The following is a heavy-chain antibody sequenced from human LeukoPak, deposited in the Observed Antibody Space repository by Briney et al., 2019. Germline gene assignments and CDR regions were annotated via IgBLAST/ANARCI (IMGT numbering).Heavy chain of an antibody. CDR1: GGTLSSYA. D-gene: IGHD1-26*01. CDR3: ARAGTGSYYDYFDY. CDR2: IIPIFGTA. Sequence: ASVKVSCKASGGTLSSYAISWVRQAPGQGLEWMGGIIPIFGTANYAQKFQGRVTITADKFTSTAYMELSSLRSEDTAVFYCARAGTGSYYDYFDYWGQGALVTVSS. V-gene: IGHV1-69*06. J-gene: IGHJ4*02.